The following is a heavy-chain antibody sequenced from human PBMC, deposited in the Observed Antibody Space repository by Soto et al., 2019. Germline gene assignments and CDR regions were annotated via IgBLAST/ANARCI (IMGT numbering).Heavy chain of an antibody. D-gene: IGHD2-15*01. V-gene: IGHV2-5*02. CDR2: IYWDDDK. CDR1: GFSLSTSGVG. J-gene: IGHJ4*02. CDR3: AHRPSYCSGGSCSSGFDY. Sequence: QITLKESGPTLVKPTQTLTLTCTFSGFSLSTSGVGVGWIRQPPGKALEWLALIYWDDDKRYSPSLKSRLTITKDTSKNQVVLTMTNMDPVDTATYYCAHRPSYCSGGSCSSGFDYWGQGTRVTVSS.